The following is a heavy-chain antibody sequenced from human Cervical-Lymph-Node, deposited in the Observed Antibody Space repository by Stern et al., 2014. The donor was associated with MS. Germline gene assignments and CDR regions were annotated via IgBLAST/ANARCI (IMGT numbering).Heavy chain of an antibody. CDR1: GGSIYNYY. D-gene: IGHD2-2*01. CDR2: IDYSGST. J-gene: IGHJ5*01. Sequence: QVQLQESGPGLVKPSETLSLTCTVSGGSIYNYYWTWIRQPPGKGLEWIGHIDYSGSTNYNPSLESRVTMSVDSSKNEFPLILTSVTAADTAVYYCARALRNAYPWFDPWGQGTLVTVSS. V-gene: IGHV4-59*01. CDR3: ARALRNAYPWFDP.